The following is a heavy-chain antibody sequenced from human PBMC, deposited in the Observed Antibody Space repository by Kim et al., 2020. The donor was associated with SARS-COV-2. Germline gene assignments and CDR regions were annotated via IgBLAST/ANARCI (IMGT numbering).Heavy chain of an antibody. CDR2: ISHRGST. CDR1: GGSISGYY. Sequence: SETLSLTCTVSGGSISGYYWSWIRQSPRKGLEWIGYISHRGSTKYNPSLKSRVTISVDTSRNQFSLKLSSVTAADTAAYYCARSFGSGNYFDHWGQGTLVTVSS. V-gene: IGHV4-59*01. J-gene: IGHJ4*02. D-gene: IGHD3-10*01. CDR3: ARSFGSGNYFDH.